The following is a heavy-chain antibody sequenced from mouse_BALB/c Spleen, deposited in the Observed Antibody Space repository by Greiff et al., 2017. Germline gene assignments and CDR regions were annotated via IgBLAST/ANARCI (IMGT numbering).Heavy chain of an antibody. V-gene: IGHV5-9-4*01. Sequence: DVKLVESGGGLVKPGGSLKLSCAASGFTFSSYAMSWVRQSPEKRLEWVAEISSGGSYTYYPDTVTGRFTISRDNAKNTLYLEMSSLRSEDTAMYYCARIPTTTMITTVWETWFAYWGQGTLVTVSA. CDR2: ISSGGSYT. D-gene: IGHD2-4*01. CDR3: ARIPTTTMITTVWETWFAY. CDR1: GFTFSSYA. J-gene: IGHJ3*01.